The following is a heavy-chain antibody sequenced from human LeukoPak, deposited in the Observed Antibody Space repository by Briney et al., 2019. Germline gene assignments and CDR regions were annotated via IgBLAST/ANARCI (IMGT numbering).Heavy chain of an antibody. CDR1: GGSISSHY. J-gene: IGHJ4*02. CDR2: IYTSGST. D-gene: IGHD1-26*01. Sequence: SETLSLTCTVSGGSISSHYWSWIRQPAGKGLEWIGRIYTSGSTNYNPSLKSRVTISVDKSKNQFSLKLSSVTAADTAVYYCARVRGGATYFDYWGQGTLVTVSS. V-gene: IGHV4-4*07. CDR3: ARVRGGATYFDY.